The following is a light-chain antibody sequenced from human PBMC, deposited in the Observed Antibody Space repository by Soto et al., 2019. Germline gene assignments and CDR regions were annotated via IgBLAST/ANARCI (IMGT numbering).Light chain of an antibody. J-gene: IGKJ1*01. V-gene: IGKV1-8*01. CDR3: QQYYSYLST. CDR1: QGISSY. Sequence: AIRMTQSPSSFSASTGDRVTITCRASQGISSYLAWYQQKPGKAPKLLIYAASTLQIGVPSRFSGSGSGTDFTLTIRRLQAEDFATYYCQQYYSYLSTFDQGTRGEIK. CDR2: AAS.